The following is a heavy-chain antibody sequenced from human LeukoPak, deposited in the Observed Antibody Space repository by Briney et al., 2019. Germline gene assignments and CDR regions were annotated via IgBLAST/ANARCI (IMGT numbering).Heavy chain of an antibody. Sequence: GESLRLSCAASGLTFSSYAMIWVRQAPGKGLEWVSAISGSGGSTYYADSVKGRFTISRDNSKNTLYLQMNSLRAEDTAVYYCAKSGRRDGYYFDYWGQGTLVTVSS. CDR1: GLTFSSYA. V-gene: IGHV3-23*01. D-gene: IGHD5-24*01. CDR2: ISGSGGST. J-gene: IGHJ4*02. CDR3: AKSGRRDGYYFDY.